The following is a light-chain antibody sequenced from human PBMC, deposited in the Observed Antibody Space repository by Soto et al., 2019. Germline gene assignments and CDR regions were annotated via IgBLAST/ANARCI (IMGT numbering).Light chain of an antibody. CDR3: RQRSNWPQT. CDR2: DAS. CDR1: QSVGTS. V-gene: IGKV3-11*01. J-gene: IGKJ1*01. Sequence: ETVLTQSPVTLSLSPGERATLSCRASQSVGTSLAWYQQKPGQAPRLLIYDASDRPPGVPARFSGSGSGTDFTLTISNLEPEDFAVYYCRQRSNWPQTFGQGTKVEMK.